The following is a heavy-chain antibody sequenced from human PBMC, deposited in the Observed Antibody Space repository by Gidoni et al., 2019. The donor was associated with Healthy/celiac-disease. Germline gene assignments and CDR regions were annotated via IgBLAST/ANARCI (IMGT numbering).Heavy chain of an antibody. CDR2: ISWNSGSR. CDR1: GFTFDDYA. Sequence: EVQLVESGGGLVQPGRFLRLSCAASGFTFDDYARHWVRPAPGKGLEWVSGISWNSGSRGYADSVKGRFTISRDNAKNSLYLQMNSLRAEDTALYYCAKTNDFWGGMDVWGQGTTVTVSS. V-gene: IGHV3-9*01. D-gene: IGHD3-3*01. CDR3: AKTNDFWGGMDV. J-gene: IGHJ6*02.